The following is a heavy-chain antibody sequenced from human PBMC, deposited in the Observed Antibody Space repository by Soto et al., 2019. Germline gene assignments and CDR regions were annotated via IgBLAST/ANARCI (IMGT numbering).Heavy chain of an antibody. J-gene: IGHJ5*02. D-gene: IGHD2-21*01. CDR1: GFTFSNYA. CDR2: ITGSGSST. V-gene: IGHV3-23*01. CDR3: AKGSGAYASGWFDP. Sequence: EVQLLESGGGLVQPGGSLRLSCAASGFTFSNYAMTWVRQPPGKGLEWVSSITGSGSSTPYADSVKGRFTISRDTSKNTLFLLMNSLRAEDTAVYYCAKGSGAYASGWFDPWGQGALVTVSS.